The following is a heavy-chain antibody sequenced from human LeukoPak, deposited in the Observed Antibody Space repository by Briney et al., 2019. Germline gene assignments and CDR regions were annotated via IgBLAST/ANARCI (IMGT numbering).Heavy chain of an antibody. CDR2: IYYNGLTT. Sequence: SETLSLTCSVSGDSVSNYYWSWIRQPPGKGLEWIGDIYYNGLTTNYNPSLKSRVTISEETSKNQFSLKLSSVTAADTAVYYCARDRGHVPFDYWGQGTLVTVSS. CDR1: GDSVSNYY. J-gene: IGHJ4*02. CDR3: ARDRGHVPFDY. V-gene: IGHV4-59*02. D-gene: IGHD3-10*01.